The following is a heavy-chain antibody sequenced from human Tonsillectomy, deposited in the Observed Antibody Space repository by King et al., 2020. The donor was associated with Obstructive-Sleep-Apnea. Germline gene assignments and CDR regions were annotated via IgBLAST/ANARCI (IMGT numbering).Heavy chain of an antibody. CDR2: INHSGST. Sequence: VQLQQWGAGLLKPSETLSLTCAVYGGSFSGYYWSWIRQPPGKGLEWIGEINHSGSTNYNPSLKSRVTISVDTSKNQVSLKLSSVTAADTAVYYCARGPLLYVILTGYYSGNWFDPWGQGTLVTVSS. D-gene: IGHD3-9*01. J-gene: IGHJ5*02. CDR3: ARGPLLYVILTGYYSGNWFDP. CDR1: GGSFSGYY. V-gene: IGHV4-34*01.